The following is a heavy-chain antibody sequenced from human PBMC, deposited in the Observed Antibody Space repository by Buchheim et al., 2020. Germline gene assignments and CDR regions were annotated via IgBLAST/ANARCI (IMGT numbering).Heavy chain of an antibody. CDR2: ISHDGNNK. Sequence: QVQLVESGGGVVQPGRSLRLSCAASGFTFSSYGMHWVRQAPGKGLEWVAVISHDGNNKYYADSVKGRFTISRDNSKNTLSLQRNSLRAEDAAVYYCAKDRYYGSGSPYYSYYGMDVWGQGTT. V-gene: IGHV3-30*18. J-gene: IGHJ6*02. D-gene: IGHD3-10*01. CDR1: GFTFSSYG. CDR3: AKDRYYGSGSPYYSYYGMDV.